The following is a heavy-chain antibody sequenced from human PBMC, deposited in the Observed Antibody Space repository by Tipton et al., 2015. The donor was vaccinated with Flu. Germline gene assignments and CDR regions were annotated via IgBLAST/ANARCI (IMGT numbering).Heavy chain of an antibody. CDR3: ARDFESVLGGHESFDL. CDR2: INWNGGTT. Sequence: GSLRLSCAASGFTFDDYGMSWVRQAPGKGLGWVSGINWNGGTTGYADSVKGRFIISRDNAKTSLSLQMNSLRAEDTAVYFCARDFESVLGGHESFDLWGQGTTVTVSS. D-gene: IGHD4-23*01. J-gene: IGHJ3*01. V-gene: IGHV3-20*04. CDR1: GFTFDDYG.